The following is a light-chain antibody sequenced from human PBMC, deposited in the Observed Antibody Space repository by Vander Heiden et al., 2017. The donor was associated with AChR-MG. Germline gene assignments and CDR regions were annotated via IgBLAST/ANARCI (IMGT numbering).Light chain of an antibody. CDR1: QSISSY. Sequence: DIYMTQSPSSLSASVGDRVTITCRASQSISSYLNWYQQKPGKAPKLLIYAASSLQSGVPSRFSGSGSGTDFTLTISSLQPEDFATYYCQQSYSTPSTFGGGTKVEIK. CDR3: QQSYSTPST. V-gene: IGKV1-39*01. CDR2: AAS. J-gene: IGKJ4*01.